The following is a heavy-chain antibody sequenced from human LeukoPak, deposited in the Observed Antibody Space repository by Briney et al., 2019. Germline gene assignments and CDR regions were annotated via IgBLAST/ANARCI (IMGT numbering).Heavy chain of an antibody. CDR1: GFTFTNYW. CDR3: AGGSGWLIDY. D-gene: IGHD5-12*01. V-gene: IGHV3-7*01. J-gene: IGHJ4*02. CDR2: IKQDGSEK. Sequence: PGGSLRLSCAASGFTFTNYWMNWVRKAPGRGLEWVANIKQDGSEKNYVASLKGRFTISRDNAKNSLYLQMNSLRVEDTAVYYCAGGSGWLIDYWGQGTLVTVSS.